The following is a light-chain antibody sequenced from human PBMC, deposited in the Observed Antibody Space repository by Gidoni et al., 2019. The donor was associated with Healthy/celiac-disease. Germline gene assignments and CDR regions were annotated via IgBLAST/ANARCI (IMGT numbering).Light chain of an antibody. CDR1: QGISSY. J-gene: IGKJ2*01. V-gene: IGKV1-9*01. CDR3: QQSNA. Sequence: DIPLTQSPSFLSASVGDRVTITCRASQGISSYLAWYQQKPGKAPKLLIYAASTLQSGVPSRFSGSGSGTEFTLTISSLQPEDFATYYCQQSNAFGQGTKLEIK. CDR2: AAS.